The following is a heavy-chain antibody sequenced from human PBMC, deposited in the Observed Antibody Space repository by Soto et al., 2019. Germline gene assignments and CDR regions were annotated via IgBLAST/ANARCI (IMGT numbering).Heavy chain of an antibody. CDR2: IYPGDSDT. D-gene: IGHD3-3*01. Sequence: GESLKISCKGSGYSFTTYWIGWVRQMPGKGLEWMGTIYPGDSDTRYRPSFQGQVTISADKSISTAYLQWSSLRASDTAIYYCVGLSYDLRSARTLHYFDYWGQGTLVTVSS. V-gene: IGHV5-51*01. CDR3: VGLSYDLRSARTLHYFDY. J-gene: IGHJ4*02. CDR1: GYSFTTYW.